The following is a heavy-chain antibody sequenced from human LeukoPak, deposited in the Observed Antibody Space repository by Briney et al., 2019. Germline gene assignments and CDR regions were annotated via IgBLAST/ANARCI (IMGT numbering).Heavy chain of an antibody. CDR3: ARMTTVTPAQTGFDP. CDR2: IYYSGST. D-gene: IGHD4-17*01. Sequence: SETLSLTCTVSGGSISSGGSYWSWIRQHPGKGLECIGYIYYSGSTYYNPSLKSRVTISVDTSRNQFSLKLSSVTAADTAVYYCARMTTVTPAQTGFDPWGQGTLVTVSS. V-gene: IGHV4-31*03. CDR1: GGSISSGGSY. J-gene: IGHJ5*02.